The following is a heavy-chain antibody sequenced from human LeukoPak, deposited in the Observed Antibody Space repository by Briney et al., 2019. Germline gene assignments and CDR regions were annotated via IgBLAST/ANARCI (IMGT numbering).Heavy chain of an antibody. Sequence: GRSLRLSCAASGFSFSSYSMNWVRQAPGKGLEWVSSISSSSSYIYYADSVKGRFTISRDNAKNSLYLQMNSLRAEDTAVYYCARDGGGWYGHWFDPWGQGTLVTVSS. D-gene: IGHD6-19*01. J-gene: IGHJ5*02. CDR1: GFSFSSYS. CDR2: ISSSSSYI. V-gene: IGHV3-21*01. CDR3: ARDGGGWYGHWFDP.